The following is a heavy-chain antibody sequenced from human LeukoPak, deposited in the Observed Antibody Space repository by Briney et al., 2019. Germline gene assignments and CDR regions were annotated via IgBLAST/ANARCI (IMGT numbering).Heavy chain of an antibody. J-gene: IGHJ4*02. CDR3: ARDNRVVVPAAMGY. CDR2: MNHSGST. V-gene: IGHV4-34*01. Sequence: PSETLSLTCAVYGGSFSGYYWGWICQPPGKGLEWIGEMNHSGSTNYNPSLKSRVTISVDMSKNQFSLKLSSVTAADTAVYYCARDNRVVVPAAMGYWGQGTLVTVSS. D-gene: IGHD2-2*01. CDR1: GGSFSGYY.